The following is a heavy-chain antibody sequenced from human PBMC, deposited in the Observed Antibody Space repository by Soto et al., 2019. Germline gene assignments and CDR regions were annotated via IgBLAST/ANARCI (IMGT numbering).Heavy chain of an antibody. J-gene: IGHJ4*02. V-gene: IGHV4-39*01. CDR3: ARAGGDYYTFDF. D-gene: IGHD1-26*01. Sequence: PSETLSLTCIVSGGSISSRTYYWGWIRQPLGKGLEWIGSIHYSGSTYYNPSLKSRVTISVDTSKNQFSLNLISVTAADTAVYYCARAGGDYYTFDFWGQGTLVTVSS. CDR2: IHYSGST. CDR1: GGSISSRTYY.